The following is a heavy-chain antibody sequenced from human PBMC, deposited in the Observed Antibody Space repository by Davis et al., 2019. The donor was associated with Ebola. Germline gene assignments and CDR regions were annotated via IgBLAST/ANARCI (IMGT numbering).Heavy chain of an antibody. D-gene: IGHD5-12*01. V-gene: IGHV1-2*04. CDR1: GYTYTSYG. CDR3: ARVWDSGYDSSYFDY. CDR2: INPNSGGT. J-gene: IGHJ4*02. Sequence: ALVKVSCKASGYTYTSYGISWVRQAPGQGLEWMGWINPNSGGTNYAQKFQGWVTMTRDTSISTAYMELSSLRSEDTAVYYCARVWDSGYDSSYFDYWGQGTLVTVSS.